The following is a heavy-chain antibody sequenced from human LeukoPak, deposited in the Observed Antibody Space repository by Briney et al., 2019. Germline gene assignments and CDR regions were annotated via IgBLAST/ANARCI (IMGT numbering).Heavy chain of an antibody. CDR1: DGSITNND. V-gene: IGHV4-59*01. CDR2: VHYSGTT. CDR3: ATAYDDFRAEGRYFDS. J-gene: IGHJ4*02. Sequence: KPSETLSLTCTVSDGSITNNDWSWVRQTPGKGLEFIGYVHYSGTTNYNPSLRSRVTISIGTSRKHFFLKLKSVTAADTAVYYCATAYDDFRAEGRYFDSWGQGTLVTVSS. D-gene: IGHD4-17*01.